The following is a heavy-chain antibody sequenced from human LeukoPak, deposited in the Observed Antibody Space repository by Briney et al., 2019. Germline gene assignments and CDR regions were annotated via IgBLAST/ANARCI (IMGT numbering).Heavy chain of an antibody. V-gene: IGHV1-46*01. CDR3: ARDVSSTSSWWFDP. D-gene: IGHD2-2*01. CDR1: GYTFTSHY. Sequence: ASVKVSCKASGYTFTSHYMHWVRQDPEQRLEWMGIINPSGGSTSYAQKFQGRVTMTRDMSTRTDYMELSSLRYEDTAVYYCARDVSSTSSWWFDPWGQGTLVIVSS. CDR2: INPSGGST. J-gene: IGHJ5*02.